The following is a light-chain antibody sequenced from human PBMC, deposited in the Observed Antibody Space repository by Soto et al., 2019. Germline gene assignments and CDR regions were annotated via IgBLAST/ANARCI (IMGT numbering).Light chain of an antibody. CDR2: DVT. CDR1: SSGYNY. J-gene: IGLJ2*01. Sequence: QSALTQPRSVSGSPGQSVTISCTGTSSGYNYVSWYQQHPGEAPKLMIYDVTMRPSGVPERFSGSKSGNTASLTISGLQAEDEADYYCCSYARSSVIFGGGTKLTVL. V-gene: IGLV2-11*01. CDR3: CSYARSSVI.